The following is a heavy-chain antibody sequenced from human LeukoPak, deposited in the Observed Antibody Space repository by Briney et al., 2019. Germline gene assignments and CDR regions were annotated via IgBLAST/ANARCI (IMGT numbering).Heavy chain of an antibody. J-gene: IGHJ5*02. CDR1: GVSISSTSYC. CDR2: IYYSGRT. D-gene: IGHD3-10*01. V-gene: IGHV4-39*01. CDR3: AQSLGASTWFGNWFNP. Sequence: SETLSLTCTVSGVSISSTSYCWGWIRQPPGKGLEWIGSIYYSGRTYYNPSLKSRLTISVDTPKNQFSLKLSSVTAADTAVYYCAQSLGASTWFGNWFNPWGQGTLVTVSS.